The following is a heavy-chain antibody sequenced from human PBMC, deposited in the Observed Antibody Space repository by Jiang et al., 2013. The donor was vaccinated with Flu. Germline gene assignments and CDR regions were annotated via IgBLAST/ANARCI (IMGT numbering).Heavy chain of an antibody. CDR3: ARGGRIVLDYAAAFDV. CDR2: INHRRTI. Sequence: ETLSLTCALFNGSLTDYYWSWIRQSPGRGLEWIGVINHRRTINYTPSLRSRVTISLDTSSRQFTLRLTPVTAADAGVYYCARGGRIVLDYAAAFDVWGHGTLVTVSS. J-gene: IGHJ3*01. D-gene: IGHD4/OR15-4a*01. CDR1: NGSLTDYY. V-gene: IGHV4-34*01.